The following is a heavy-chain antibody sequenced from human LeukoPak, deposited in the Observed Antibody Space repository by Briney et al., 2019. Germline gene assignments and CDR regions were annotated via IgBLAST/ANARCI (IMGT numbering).Heavy chain of an antibody. CDR1: GGSFSGYY. CDR2: INHSGST. Sequence: SETLSLTCAVYGGSFSGYYWSWIRQPPGKGLEWIGEINHSGSTNYNPSLKSRVTISVDTSKNQFSLKLSSVTAADTAVYYCARDSSDSLQNLDYWGQGTLVTVSS. CDR3: ARDSSDSLQNLDY. V-gene: IGHV4-34*01. D-gene: IGHD3-22*01. J-gene: IGHJ4*02.